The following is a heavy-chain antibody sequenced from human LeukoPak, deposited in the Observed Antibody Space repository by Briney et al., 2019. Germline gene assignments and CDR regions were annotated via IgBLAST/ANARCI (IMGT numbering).Heavy chain of an antibody. CDR1: GYSFTNYW. J-gene: IGHJ3*02. CDR3: ARKTEDTAMVTDAFDI. V-gene: IGHV5-51*01. Sequence: GESLKISCKASGYSFTNYWIGWVRQMPGKGLEWMGIIHPGDSDTRYSPSFQGQVTISVDKSISTASLQWSSLKASDTAMYYCARKTEDTAMVTDAFDIWGQGTMVTVSS. D-gene: IGHD5-18*01. CDR2: IHPGDSDT.